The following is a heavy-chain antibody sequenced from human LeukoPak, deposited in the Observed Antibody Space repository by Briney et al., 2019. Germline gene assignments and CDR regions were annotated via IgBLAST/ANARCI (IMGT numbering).Heavy chain of an antibody. Sequence: GGSLRLSCAASGFTFSSYWTSWVRQAPGKGLEWVANIKQDGSEKYYVDSVKGRFTISRDNAKNSLYLQMNSLRAEDTAVYYCASRGFSITMIDGETPFDYWGQGTLFTVSS. D-gene: IGHD3-22*01. J-gene: IGHJ4*02. CDR3: ASRGFSITMIDGETPFDY. CDR1: GFTFSSYW. V-gene: IGHV3-7*01. CDR2: IKQDGSEK.